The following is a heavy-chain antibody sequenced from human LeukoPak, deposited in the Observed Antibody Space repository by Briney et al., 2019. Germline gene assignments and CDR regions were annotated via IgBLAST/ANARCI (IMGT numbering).Heavy chain of an antibody. CDR2: IKQDGSEK. Sequence: GGSLRLSCAASGFTFSSYWMSWVRQAPGKGLEWVANIKQDGSEKYYEDSVKGRFTISRDNAKNSLYLQMNSLRAEDTALYYCARADYYDSSGSPADWGQGTLVTVSS. CDR1: GFTFSSYW. V-gene: IGHV3-7*05. D-gene: IGHD3-22*01. CDR3: ARADYYDSSGSPAD. J-gene: IGHJ4*02.